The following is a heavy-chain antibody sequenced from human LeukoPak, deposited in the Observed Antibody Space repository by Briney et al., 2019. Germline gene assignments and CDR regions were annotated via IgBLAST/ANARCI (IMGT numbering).Heavy chain of an antibody. Sequence: PSETLSLTCTVSGGSISSYYWSWIRQPPGKGLEWIGYIYTSGSTDYNPSLKSRVTISVDTSKNQFSLKLSSVTAADTAVYYCARHGRFLEWLFYVWGQGTLVTVSS. D-gene: IGHD3-3*01. CDR3: ARHGRFLEWLFYV. CDR1: GGSISSYY. V-gene: IGHV4-4*09. J-gene: IGHJ4*02. CDR2: IYTSGST.